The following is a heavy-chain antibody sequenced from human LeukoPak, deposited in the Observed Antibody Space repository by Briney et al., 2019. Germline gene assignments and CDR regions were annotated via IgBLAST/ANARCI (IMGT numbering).Heavy chain of an antibody. CDR2: ISGGGGGT. V-gene: IGHV3-23*01. Sequence: GGSLRLSCAASGFTFSSYAMTWVRHAPGEGLEWVSAISGGGGGTFYADSVKGRFTISRDNSKNTLYLQMNSLSAEDTAVYYCAKDLGGKPYYYYGMDVWGQGTTVTVSS. CDR3: AKDLGGKPYYYYGMDV. CDR1: GFTFSSYA. J-gene: IGHJ6*02.